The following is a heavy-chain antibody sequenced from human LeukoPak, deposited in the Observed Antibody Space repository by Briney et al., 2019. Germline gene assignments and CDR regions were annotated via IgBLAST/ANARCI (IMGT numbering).Heavy chain of an antibody. J-gene: IGHJ4*02. CDR1: GLTFSTYG. CDR3: AKATGSNWYYFDD. V-gene: IGHV3-30*18. CDR2: ISHDGSNY. D-gene: IGHD6-13*01. Sequence: GGSLRLSCADSGLTFSTYGIHWVRQVPGKGLEWVAVISHDGSNYYYADSVKGRFTISRDNSKNTLYLQMNSLRTEDTAVYYCAKATGSNWYYFDDWGLGTLVTVSS.